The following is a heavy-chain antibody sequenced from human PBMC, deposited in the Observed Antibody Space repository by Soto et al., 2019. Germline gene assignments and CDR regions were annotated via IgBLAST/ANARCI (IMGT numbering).Heavy chain of an antibody. J-gene: IGHJ2*01. CDR3: SKDLGPPVRSHYPYWYFDV. CDR1: GFTFSSYA. D-gene: IGHD3-10*01. CDR2: ISGSGGAT. V-gene: IGHV3-23*01. Sequence: EVQLLESGGGLVQPGGSLSLSCAASGFTFSSYAMSWVRQTPGKGLEWVAGISGSGGATYYADSVKGRLTISRDNSNNTLYLQMNGLRDEDTAGYYCSKDLGPPVRSHYPYWYFDVWGRGTLVTVS.